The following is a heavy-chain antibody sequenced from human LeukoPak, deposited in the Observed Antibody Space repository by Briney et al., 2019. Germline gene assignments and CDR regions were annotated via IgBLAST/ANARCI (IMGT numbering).Heavy chain of an antibody. V-gene: IGHV3-23*01. D-gene: IGHD1-26*01. CDR3: ARDPYGIVGATTDFDY. CDR1: GFTFSSYA. Sequence: GGSLRLSCAASGFTFSSYAMSWVRQAPGKGLEWVSAISGSGGSTYYADSVKGRFTISRDNSKNTLYLQMNSLRAEDTAVYYCARDPYGIVGATTDFDYWGQGTLVTVSS. J-gene: IGHJ4*02. CDR2: ISGSGGST.